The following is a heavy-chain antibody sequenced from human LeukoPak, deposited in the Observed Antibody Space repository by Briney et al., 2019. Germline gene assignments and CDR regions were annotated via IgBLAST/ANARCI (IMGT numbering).Heavy chain of an antibody. CDR2: ISYDGSNK. J-gene: IGHJ4*02. CDR3: ARDHYCSGGSCYFFDY. D-gene: IGHD2-15*01. CDR1: GFTFSSYA. V-gene: IGHV3-30-3*01. Sequence: GGSLRLSCAASGFTFSSYAMHWVRQAPGKGLEWVAVISYDGSNKYYADSVKGRFTISRDNSKNTLYLQMNSLRAEDTAVYYCARDHYCSGGSCYFFDYWGQGTLVTVSS.